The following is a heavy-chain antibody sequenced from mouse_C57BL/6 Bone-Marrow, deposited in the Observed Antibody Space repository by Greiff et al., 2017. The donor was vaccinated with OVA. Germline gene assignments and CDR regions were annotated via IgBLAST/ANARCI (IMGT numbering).Heavy chain of an antibody. CDR3: ATTPFYAMDY. J-gene: IGHJ4*01. D-gene: IGHD1-1*01. CDR1: GYTFTSYW. CDR2: IDPSDSYT. Sequence: QVQLQQPVAELVKPGASVRLSCKASGYTFTSYWMQWVKQRPGQGLEWIGEIDPSDSYTNYNPKFKGKATLTVDTSSSTAYLQLISLTSEDAAVYYCATTPFYAMDYWGQGTSVTVSS. V-gene: IGHV1-50*01.